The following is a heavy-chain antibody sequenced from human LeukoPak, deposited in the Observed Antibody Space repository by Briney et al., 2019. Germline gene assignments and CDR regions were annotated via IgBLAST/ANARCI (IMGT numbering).Heavy chain of an antibody. J-gene: IGHJ4*02. CDR1: GYSISSGYY. D-gene: IGHD3-10*01. V-gene: IGHV4-38-2*02. CDR3: ARDYGSGSYYPY. Sequence: SETLSLTCTVSGYSISSGYYWGWIRQPPGKGLERIGSIYHSGSTYYNPSLKGRVTISVDTSKNQFSLKLSSVTAADTAVYYCARDYGSGSYYPYWGQGTLVTVSS. CDR2: IYHSGST.